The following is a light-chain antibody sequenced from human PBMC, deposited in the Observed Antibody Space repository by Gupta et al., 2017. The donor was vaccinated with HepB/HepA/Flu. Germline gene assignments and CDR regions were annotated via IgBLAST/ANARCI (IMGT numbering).Light chain of an antibody. CDR3: QQYYNWPLT. V-gene: IGKV3-15*01. CDR1: QSVSGD. J-gene: IGKJ4*01. CDR2: SAS. Sequence: EIVMTQSPATLSVSLGERATLSCRASQSVSGDLAWYQQTPGQAPRLLLYSASTRAAGIPARFSGSGSGTEFTLTISSLQSEDFAVYYCQQYYNWPLTFGGGTKVKIK.